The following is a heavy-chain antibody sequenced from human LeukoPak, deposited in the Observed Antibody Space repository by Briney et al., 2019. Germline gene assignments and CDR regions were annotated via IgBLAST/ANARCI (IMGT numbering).Heavy chain of an antibody. V-gene: IGHV1-69*13. J-gene: IGHJ5*02. Sequence: EASVKVSCKASGYTFTVYYMHWVRQAPGQGLEWMGGIIPIFGTANYAQKFQGRVTITADESTSTAYMELSSLRSEDTAVYYCARGSPVDSSVHWFDPWGQGTLVTVSS. D-gene: IGHD3-22*01. CDR1: GYTFTVYY. CDR2: IIPIFGTA. CDR3: ARGSPVDSSVHWFDP.